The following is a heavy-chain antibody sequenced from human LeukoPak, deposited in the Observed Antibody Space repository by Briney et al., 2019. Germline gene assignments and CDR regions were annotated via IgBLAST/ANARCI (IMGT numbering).Heavy chain of an antibody. V-gene: IGHV4-59*08. CDR3: ARLKLHYYGSGSYAFDV. CDR2: IHYRGST. J-gene: IGHJ3*01. CDR1: GGSISSYY. D-gene: IGHD3-10*01. Sequence: SETLSLTCTVSGGSISSYYWSWIRQPPGKGLEWIGNIHYRGSTNYTPSFKSRVTMSVDTSKTQFSLRLTSVTAADMAMYFCARLKLHYYGSGSYAFDVWGQGKMVAVSS.